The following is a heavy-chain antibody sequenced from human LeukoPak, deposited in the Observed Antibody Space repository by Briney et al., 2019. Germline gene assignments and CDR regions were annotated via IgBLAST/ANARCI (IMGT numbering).Heavy chain of an antibody. CDR1: GFTFSSYG. V-gene: IGHV3-30*18. CDR3: AKSLIGRYCSSTSCYAYGMDV. CDR2: ISYDGSNK. J-gene: IGHJ6*02. Sequence: PGGSLRLSCAASGFTFSSYGMHWVRQAPGKGLEWVAVISYDGSNKYYADSVKGRFTISRDNSKNTLYLQMNSLRAEDTAVYYCAKSLIGRYCSSTSCYAYGMDVWGQGTTVTVSS. D-gene: IGHD2-2*01.